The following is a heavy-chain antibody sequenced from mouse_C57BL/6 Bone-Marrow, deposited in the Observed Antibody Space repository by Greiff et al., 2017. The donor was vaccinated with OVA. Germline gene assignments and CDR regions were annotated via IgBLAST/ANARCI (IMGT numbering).Heavy chain of an antibody. D-gene: IGHD2-4*01. CDR3: TNDYDDGFAY. CDR1: GFNIKDDY. Sequence: EVKLQESGAELVRPGASVKLSCTASGFNIKDDYMHWVKQRPEQGLEWIGWIDPENGDTEYASKFQGKATITADTSSNTAYLQLSSLTSEDTAVYYCTNDYDDGFAYWGQGTLVTVSA. J-gene: IGHJ3*01. V-gene: IGHV14-4*01. CDR2: IDPENGDT.